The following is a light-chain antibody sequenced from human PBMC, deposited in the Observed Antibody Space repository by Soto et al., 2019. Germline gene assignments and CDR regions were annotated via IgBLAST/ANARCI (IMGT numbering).Light chain of an antibody. V-gene: IGKV1-39*01. CDR3: QQSFSTHALT. Sequence: DIQMTQSPSSLSASVGDRVTITCRASENIGKYLNWYQQKQGEAPKIVIYGASSLQSGVPSRFSGSGSGTDFTLTISSLQPEDFAIYYCQQSFSTHALTFGGGTKVDIK. J-gene: IGKJ4*01. CDR1: ENIGKY. CDR2: GAS.